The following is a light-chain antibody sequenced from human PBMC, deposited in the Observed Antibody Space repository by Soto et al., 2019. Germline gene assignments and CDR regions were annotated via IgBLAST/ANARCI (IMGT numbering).Light chain of an antibody. CDR1: QSINSY. V-gene: IGKV1-39*01. CDR2: SAS. J-gene: IGKJ2*01. CDR3: QQTYTTPYT. Sequence: DIQMTQSPSSLSASVGDRVTVTCRASQSINSYLNWYQQKPGKAPTLLIYSASSLPDGVPSRFSGSGSGTEFTLSISSLQPEDFATYSCQQTYTTPYTFGQGTKLEIK.